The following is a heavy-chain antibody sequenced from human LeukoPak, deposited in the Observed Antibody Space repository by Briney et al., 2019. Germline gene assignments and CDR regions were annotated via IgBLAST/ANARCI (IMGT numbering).Heavy chain of an antibody. CDR3: AREGNYDFWSGHLPPDYYYYGMDV. Sequence: KSSETLSLTCTVSGGSISSYYWSWIRQPPGKGLEWIGYIYYSGSTNYNPSLKSRVTISVDTSKNQFSLKLSSVTAADTAVYYCAREGNYDFWSGHLPPDYYYYGMDVWGQGTTVTVSS. V-gene: IGHV4-59*12. J-gene: IGHJ6*02. CDR1: GGSISSYY. CDR2: IYYSGST. D-gene: IGHD3-3*01.